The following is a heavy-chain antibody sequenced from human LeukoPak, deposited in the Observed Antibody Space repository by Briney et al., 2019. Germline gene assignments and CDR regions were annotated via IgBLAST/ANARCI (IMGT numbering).Heavy chain of an antibody. J-gene: IGHJ4*02. CDR1: GFTFSSYW. D-gene: IGHD2-2*01. CDR3: ASVVVVPAAIVCYFDY. V-gene: IGHV3-7*01. CDR2: IKQDGSEK. Sequence: PGGSLRLSCAASGFTFSSYWMSWVRQAPGKGLEWVANIKQDGSEKYYVDSVKGRFTISRDNAKNSLYLQMNSLRAEDTAVYYCASVVVVPAAIVCYFDYWGQGTLVTVSS.